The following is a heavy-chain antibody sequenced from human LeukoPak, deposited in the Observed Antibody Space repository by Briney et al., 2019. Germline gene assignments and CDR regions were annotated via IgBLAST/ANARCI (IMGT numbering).Heavy chain of an antibody. CDR3: ARNGARCYYGMDV. D-gene: IGHD2-8*01. V-gene: IGHV4-59*01. J-gene: IGHJ6*02. CDR2: IYYSGST. Sequence: PSETLSLTCTVSGGSISSYYWSWIRQPPGKGLEWIGYIYYSGSTNYNPSLKSRVTISVDTSKNQFSLKLSSVTAADTAVYYCARNGARCYYGMDVWGQGTTVTVSS. CDR1: GGSISSYY.